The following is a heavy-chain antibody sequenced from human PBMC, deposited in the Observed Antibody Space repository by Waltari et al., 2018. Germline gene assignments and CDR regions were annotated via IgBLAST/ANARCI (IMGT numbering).Heavy chain of an antibody. CDR2: MNPNSGNT. V-gene: IGHV1-8*01. Sequence: QVQLVQSGAEVKKPGASVKVSCKASGYTFTSYDINWVRQATGQGLEWMGWMNPNSGNTGYAKKFQGRVTMTEDTSTDTAYMELSSLRSEDTAVYYCATPPSGLSWFDPWGQGTLVTVSS. CDR1: GYTFTSYD. CDR3: ATPPSGLSWFDP. J-gene: IGHJ5*02.